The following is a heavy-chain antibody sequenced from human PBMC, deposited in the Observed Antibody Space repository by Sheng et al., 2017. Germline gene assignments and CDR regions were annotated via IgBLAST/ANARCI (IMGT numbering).Heavy chain of an antibody. CDR2: IWHDGSNQ. J-gene: IGHJ4*02. V-gene: IGHV3-33*01. CDR1: GFTFSIYG. CDR3: ASGFAETGGSHPYHFDR. Sequence: QVQLVESGGGVVQPGRSLRLSCAASGFTFSIYGMHWARQASRRRGLRWVAAIWHDGSNQYYAESVKGRFTISRDNSKNTLYLQMNSLRAEDTAVYYCASGFAETGGSHPYHFDRWGQGTLVGVSS. D-gene: IGHD2-8*02.